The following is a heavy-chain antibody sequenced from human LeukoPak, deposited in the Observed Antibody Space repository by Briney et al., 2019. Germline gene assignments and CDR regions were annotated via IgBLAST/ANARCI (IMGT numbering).Heavy chain of an antibody. V-gene: IGHV4-4*02. CDR2: IYHSGST. D-gene: IGHD4-11*01. Sequence: PSGTLSLTCAVSGGSISSSNWWSWVRQPPGKGLEWIGEIYHSGSTNYNPSPKSRVTISVDKSKNQFSLKLSSVTAADTAVYYCARDETSKKDAFDIWGQGTMVTVSS. J-gene: IGHJ3*02. CDR1: GGSISSSNW. CDR3: ARDETSKKDAFDI.